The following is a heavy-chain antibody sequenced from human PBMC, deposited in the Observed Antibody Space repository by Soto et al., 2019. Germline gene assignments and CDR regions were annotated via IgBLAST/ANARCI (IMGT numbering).Heavy chain of an antibody. CDR2: IKSKTDGGTT. Sequence: EVQLVESGGGLVKPGGSLRLSCAASGFTFSNAWMSWVRQAPGKGLEWVGRIKSKTDGGTTDYAAPVKGRFTISRDDSKNTLYRQKNSLKPEDTAVYYCTTAPIVVVTAKRYYYYYGMDVWGQGTTVTVSS. CDR1: GFTFSNAW. V-gene: IGHV3-15*01. J-gene: IGHJ6*02. CDR3: TTAPIVVVTAKRYYYYYGMDV. D-gene: IGHD2-21*02.